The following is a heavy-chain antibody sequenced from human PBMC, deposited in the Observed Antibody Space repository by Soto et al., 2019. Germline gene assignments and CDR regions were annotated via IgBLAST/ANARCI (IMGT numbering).Heavy chain of an antibody. CDR3: ARDGYSSSFWDYYGMDV. CDR2: IYYSGST. D-gene: IGHD6-13*01. J-gene: IGHJ6*02. Sequence: PSETLSLTCTVSGGSISSGGYYWSWIRQHPGKGLEWIGYIYYSGSTYYNPSLKSRVTISVDTSKNQFSLKLSSVTAADTAVYYCARDGYSSSFWDYYGMDVWGQGTTATVSS. V-gene: IGHV4-31*03. CDR1: GGSISSGGYY.